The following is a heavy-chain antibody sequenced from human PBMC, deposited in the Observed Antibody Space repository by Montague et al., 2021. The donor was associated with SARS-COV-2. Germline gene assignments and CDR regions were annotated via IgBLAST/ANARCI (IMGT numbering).Heavy chain of an antibody. CDR3: ARGPRRNKMMVVVMTGGANGLDS. D-gene: IGHD3-22*01. CDR1: GGSFSGYD. J-gene: IGHJ5*01. Sequence: SETLSLTCAVYGGSFSGYDWTWIRQSPGKGLEWIGEINQSGSTKYKPPLKSRVTISVDTSKNQFSLRLTSVTAADTAVYYCARGPRRNKMMVVVMTGGANGLDSWGQGTLVTVSP. V-gene: IGHV4-34*01. CDR2: INQSGST.